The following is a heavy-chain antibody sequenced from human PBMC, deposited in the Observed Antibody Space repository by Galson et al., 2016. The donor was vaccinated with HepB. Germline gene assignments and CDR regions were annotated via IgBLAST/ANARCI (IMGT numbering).Heavy chain of an antibody. CDR3: VRVGPEGH. V-gene: IGHV3-23*01. CDR1: GFIFSTYA. J-gene: IGHJ4*02. CDR2: VSGRGHST. Sequence: SLRLSCAASGFIFSTYAMTWVRQAPGRGLEWVSAVSGRGHSTYYADSAKGRFTISRDNSKNTLYLQMNSLRAEDTAVYYCVRVGPEGHWGQGTLVTVSS. D-gene: IGHD3-16*01.